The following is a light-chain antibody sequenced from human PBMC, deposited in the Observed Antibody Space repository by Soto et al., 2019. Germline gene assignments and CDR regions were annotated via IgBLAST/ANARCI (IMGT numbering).Light chain of an antibody. CDR2: GAS. CDR3: PHYNNWPPLT. CDR1: QSISSN. V-gene: IGKV3-15*01. Sequence: EIVMTQSPATLSLSPGERATLSCRASQSISSNLAWYQQKPGQAPRLLIYGASTRAPDIPARFSGSGSGTEFTLTISSLQSADFAVYYCPHYNNWPPLTFGGGTKVEIK. J-gene: IGKJ4*01.